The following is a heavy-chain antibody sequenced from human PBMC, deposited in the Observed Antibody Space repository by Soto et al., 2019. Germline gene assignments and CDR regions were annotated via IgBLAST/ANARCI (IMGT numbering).Heavy chain of an antibody. CDR3: ARLSYSSSRYYYYGMDV. CDR2: IYPGDSDT. J-gene: IGHJ6*02. Sequence: PGESLKISCKGSGYSFTSYWIGCVRQMPGKGLEWMGIIYPGDSDTRYSPSFQGQVTISADKSISTAYLQWSSLKASDTAMYYCARLSYSSSRYYYYGMDVWGQGTTVTVSS. D-gene: IGHD6-13*01. V-gene: IGHV5-51*01. CDR1: GYSFTSYW.